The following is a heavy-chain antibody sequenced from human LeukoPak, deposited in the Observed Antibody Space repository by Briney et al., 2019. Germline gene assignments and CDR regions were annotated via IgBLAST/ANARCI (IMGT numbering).Heavy chain of an antibody. CDR2: IWYDGSNK. V-gene: IGHV3-33*01. CDR1: GFTFSSYG. CDR3: ARDGVYYYDSSGYYV. D-gene: IGHD3-22*01. J-gene: IGHJ4*02. Sequence: PGGSLRLSCAASGFTFSSYGMHWVRQAPGKGLEWVAVIWYDGSNKYYADSVKGRFTISRDNSKNTLYLQMNSLRAEDTAVYYCARDGVYYYDSSGYYVWGQGTLVTVSS.